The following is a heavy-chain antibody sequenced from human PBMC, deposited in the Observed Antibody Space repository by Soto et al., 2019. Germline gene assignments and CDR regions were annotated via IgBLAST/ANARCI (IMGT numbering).Heavy chain of an antibody. Sequence: EVQVVDSGGGVVRPGGSLRLSCAASGFTFDDHGMAWVRQRPGQGLEWVAGINWNGGTTDYADSVKGRFTISRDNTNNFLIPQMDSMRADDTALYHWARAISTWLCSWDVWGKGTTVTVPP. CDR3: ARAISTWLCSWDV. J-gene: IGHJ6*04. V-gene: IGHV3-20*01. D-gene: IGHD2-2*01. CDR1: GFTFDDHG. CDR2: INWNGGTT.